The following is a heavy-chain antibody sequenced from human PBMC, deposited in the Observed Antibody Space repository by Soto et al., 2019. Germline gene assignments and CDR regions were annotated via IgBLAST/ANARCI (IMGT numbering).Heavy chain of an antibody. CDR3: ARGRRYSYGPLGRFDY. CDR2: INHSGST. CDR1: GGSFIGYY. Sequence: PAETLSLTCAVYGGSFIGYYCIFSRHAPFKGLEWIGEINHSGSTNYNPSLKSRVTISVDTSKNQFSLKLSSVTAADTAVYYCARGRRYSYGPLGRFDYWGQGTLVTVSS. J-gene: IGHJ4*02. V-gene: IGHV4-34*01. D-gene: IGHD5-18*01.